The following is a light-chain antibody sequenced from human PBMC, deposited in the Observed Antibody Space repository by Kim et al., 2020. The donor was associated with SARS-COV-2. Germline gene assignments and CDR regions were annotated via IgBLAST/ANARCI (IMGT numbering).Light chain of an antibody. CDR3: QSLDSSLSVI. Sequence: QSVLTQPPSVSGAPGQRVTISCTGSGSNIRAGYDVHWYQQLPGTAPTLLIYRNNNRPSGVPDRFSGSKSGTSASLAITGLQTEDEADYYCQSLDSSLSVIFGGGTKLTVL. CDR2: RNN. J-gene: IGLJ2*01. V-gene: IGLV1-40*01. CDR1: GSNIRAGYD.